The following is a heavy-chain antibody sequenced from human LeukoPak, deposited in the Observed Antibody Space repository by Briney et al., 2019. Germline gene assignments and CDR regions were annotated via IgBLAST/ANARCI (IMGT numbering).Heavy chain of an antibody. V-gene: IGHV1-2*02. Sequence: ATVKVSCKASGYTFTGYYMHWVRQAPGQGLEWMGWINPNSGGTNYAQKFQGRVTMTRDTSISTAYMELSRLRSDDTAVYYCARRGVSSSWYPGWFDPWGQGTLVTVSS. CDR2: INPNSGGT. CDR3: ARRGVSSSWYPGWFDP. J-gene: IGHJ5*02. D-gene: IGHD6-13*01. CDR1: GYTFTGYY.